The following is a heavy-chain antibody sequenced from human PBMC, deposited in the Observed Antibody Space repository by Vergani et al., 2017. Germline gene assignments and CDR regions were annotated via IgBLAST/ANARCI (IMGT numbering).Heavy chain of an antibody. D-gene: IGHD1-1*01. CDR1: GFTSSYYG. V-gene: IGHV3-30*03. J-gene: IGHJ1*01. CDR2: ISYDGTQK. Sequence: VQLVESGGGIVKPGGSLRLSCVVSGFTSSYYGMHWVRQATGKGLEWVAVISYDGTQKYYADSVKGRFTISRDNSKSTLYLQMNSLRTEDTAVYYCATKSCGTPGCQIGYFREWGQGTLVTVSS. CDR3: ATKSCGTPGCQIGYFRE.